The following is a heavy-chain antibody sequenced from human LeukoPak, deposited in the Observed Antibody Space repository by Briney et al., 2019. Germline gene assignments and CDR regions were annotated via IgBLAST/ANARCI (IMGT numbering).Heavy chain of an antibody. D-gene: IGHD3-22*01. CDR2: ISGSGNYI. Sequence: KPGGSLRLSCAACGFIYSNYGMNWVRKARGKGLEWGSYISGSGNYIDYSDSEERRFTISRDNAKNSLYLQMNSLRAEDTAVYYCSRGHSSGYYPKYWGQGTLVTVSS. CDR3: SRGHSSGYYPKY. V-gene: IGHV3-21*05. CDR1: GFIYSNYG. J-gene: IGHJ4*02.